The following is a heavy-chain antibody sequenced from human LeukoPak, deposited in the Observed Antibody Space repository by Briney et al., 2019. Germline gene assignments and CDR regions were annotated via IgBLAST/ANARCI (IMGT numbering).Heavy chain of an antibody. CDR1: GFTFSSYG. J-gene: IGHJ4*02. D-gene: IGHD2-2*02. V-gene: IGHV3-30*02. Sequence: GGSLRLSCAASGFTFSSYGMHWVRQAPGKGLEWVAFIRYDGSNKYYADSVKGRFTISRDNSKNTLYLQMNSLRAEDTAVYYCAKALGYCSSTSCYTIDYWGQGTLVTVSS. CDR3: AKALGYCSSTSCYTIDY. CDR2: IRYDGSNK.